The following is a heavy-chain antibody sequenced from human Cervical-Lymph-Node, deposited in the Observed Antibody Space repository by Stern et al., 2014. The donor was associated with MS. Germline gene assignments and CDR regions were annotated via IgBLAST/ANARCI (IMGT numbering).Heavy chain of an antibody. V-gene: IGHV4-59*01. Sequence: QVQLQESGPGLVKPSETLSLTCTVSGASISSYYWNWIRQPPGKGLEWIGYIYYTGTTNYNPSLKGRVAISPDTSKNQFSLILRSVSAADTAVYYCARKSLSMDHYFDSWGQGTLVTVSS. CDR1: GASISSYY. CDR3: ARKSLSMDHYFDS. CDR2: IYYTGTT. D-gene: IGHD2-2*03. J-gene: IGHJ4*02.